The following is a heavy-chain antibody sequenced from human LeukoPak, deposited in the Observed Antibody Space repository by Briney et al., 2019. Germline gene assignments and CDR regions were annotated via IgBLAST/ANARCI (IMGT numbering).Heavy chain of an antibody. CDR3: ARGSDHCSSTSCYTNWYFDL. J-gene: IGHJ2*01. CDR2: IYYSGST. D-gene: IGHD2-2*02. V-gene: IGHV4-30-4*08. CDR1: GGSISSGDYY. Sequence: SQTLSLTCTVSGGSISSGDYYWSWIRQPPGKGLEWIGYIYYSGSTYYNPSLKSRVTISVDTSKNQFSLKLSSVTAADTAVYYCARGSDHCSSTSCYTNWYFDLWGRGTLVTVSP.